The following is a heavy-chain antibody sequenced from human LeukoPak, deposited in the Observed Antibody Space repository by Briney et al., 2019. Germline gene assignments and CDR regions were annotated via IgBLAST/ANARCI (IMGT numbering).Heavy chain of an antibody. CDR2: IKKDGNKT. D-gene: IGHD2-8*02. CDR1: GFTFSSYW. V-gene: IGHV3-7*01. Sequence: GGTLRLSCAASGFTFSSYWMTWVRQARGKGLEWVADIKKDGNKTFYMASVKCRFTMSRENAKNSLYLQMYSLRAEDTAVYYCARGGVGDVYYGIDVWGQGNTVTVSS. CDR3: ARGGVGDVYYGIDV. J-gene: IGHJ6*02.